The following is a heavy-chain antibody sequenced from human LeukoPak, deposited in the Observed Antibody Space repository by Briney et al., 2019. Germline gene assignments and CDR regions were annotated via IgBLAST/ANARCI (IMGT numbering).Heavy chain of an antibody. Sequence: ASVKVSCKASGGTFNNYAISWVRQAPGQGPEWMGGIMPLFGTPKYAQKFQGRVTIITDDSTSTAYMELSSLRSEDTAVYYCALVRWGNWFDPWGQGTLVTVSS. CDR1: GGTFNNYA. CDR3: ALVRWGNWFDP. V-gene: IGHV1-69*05. J-gene: IGHJ5*02. D-gene: IGHD6-13*01. CDR2: IMPLFGTP.